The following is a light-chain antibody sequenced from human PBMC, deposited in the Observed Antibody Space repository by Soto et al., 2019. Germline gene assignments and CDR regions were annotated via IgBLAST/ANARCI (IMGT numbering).Light chain of an antibody. Sequence: EIVLTQSPGTLSLSPGERATLSCRASQSVSSSYLAWYQQKPGQSPRLLIYGASSRATGIHDRFSGSGSGTDFTLTMSRLEPEDFALYYCQQYGSSPTLTFGQGTKVDIK. CDR3: QQYGSSPTLT. CDR2: GAS. V-gene: IGKV3-20*01. J-gene: IGKJ1*01. CDR1: QSVSSSY.